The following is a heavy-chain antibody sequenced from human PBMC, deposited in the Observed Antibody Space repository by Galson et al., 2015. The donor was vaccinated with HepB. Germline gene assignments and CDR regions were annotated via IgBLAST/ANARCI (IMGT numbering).Heavy chain of an antibody. CDR3: ARGGYCSSTSCSDAFDI. CDR1: GYTFTGYY. CDR2: INPNSGGT. J-gene: IGHJ3*02. D-gene: IGHD2-2*01. V-gene: IGHV1-2*04. Sequence: SVKVSCKASGYTFTGYYMHRVRQAPGQGLEWMGWINPNSGGTNYAQKFQGWVTMTRDTSISTAYMELSRLRSDDTAVYYCARGGYCSSTSCSDAFDIWGQGTMVTVSS.